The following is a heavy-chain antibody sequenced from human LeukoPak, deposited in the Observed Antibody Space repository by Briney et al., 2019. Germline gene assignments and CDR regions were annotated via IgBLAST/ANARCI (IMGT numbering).Heavy chain of an antibody. J-gene: IGHJ4*02. CDR1: RFTFSSYG. CDR2: ISYDGSNK. V-gene: IGHV3-30*03. CDR3: APENLDY. Sequence: GGSLRLSCAASRFTFSSYGMHWVRQAPGKGLERVAVISYDGSNKYYADSVKGRFTISRDNSKNTLYLQMNSLRPEDTAVYYCAPENLDYWGQGTLVTVSS.